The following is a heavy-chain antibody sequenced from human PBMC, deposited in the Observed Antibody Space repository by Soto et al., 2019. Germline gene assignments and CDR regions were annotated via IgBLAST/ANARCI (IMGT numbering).Heavy chain of an antibody. CDR3: ARVPNNWNYGKNWFDP. CDR1: GYTFTSYG. V-gene: IGHV1-18*01. CDR2: ISAYNGNT. D-gene: IGHD1-7*01. J-gene: IGHJ5*02. Sequence: GASVKVSCKASGYTFTSYGISWVRQAPGQGLEWMGWISAYNGNTNYAQKLQGRVTMTTDTSTSTAYMELRSLRSDDTAVYYCARVPNNWNYGKNWFDPWGQGTLVTVSS.